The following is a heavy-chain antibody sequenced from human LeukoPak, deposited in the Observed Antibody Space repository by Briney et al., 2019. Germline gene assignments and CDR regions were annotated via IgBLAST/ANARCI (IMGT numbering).Heavy chain of an antibody. Sequence: GGSLRLSCAASGFTFSHFGMHWVRQTPGKGLEWVAFIRFDGTSEFYADSVKARFTISRDNSQNTVSLQLNNLRIEDTALYYCAKTSLSDPSGHYYYMDVWGKGTTVTVSS. CDR3: AKTSLSDPSGHYYYMDV. D-gene: IGHD3-3*01. J-gene: IGHJ6*03. CDR1: GFTFSHFG. V-gene: IGHV3-30*02. CDR2: IRFDGTSE.